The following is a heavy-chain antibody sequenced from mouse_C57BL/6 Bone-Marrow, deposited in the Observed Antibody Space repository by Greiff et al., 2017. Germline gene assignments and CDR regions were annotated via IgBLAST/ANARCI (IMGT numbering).Heavy chain of an antibody. Sequence: EVKLEESGGGLVQPKGSLKLSCAASGFSFNTYAMNWVRQAPGKGLEWVARIRSKSNNNATYYADSVKDRFTISRDDSESMLYLQMNNLKTEDTAMYYCVREWDYGYDFAYWGQGTLVTVSA. J-gene: IGHJ3*01. CDR3: VREWDYGYDFAY. CDR2: IRSKSNNNAT. V-gene: IGHV10-1*01. CDR1: GFSFNTYA. D-gene: IGHD2-2*01.